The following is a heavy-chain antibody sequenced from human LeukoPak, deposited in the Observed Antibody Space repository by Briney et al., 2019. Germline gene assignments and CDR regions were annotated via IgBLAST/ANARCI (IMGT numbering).Heavy chain of an antibody. CDR3: ARDGGILTHDAFDI. CDR2: INHSGST. CDR1: GGSFSGYY. Sequence: SETLSLTCAVYGGSFSGYYWSWIRQPPGKGLEWIGEINHSGSTNYNPSLKSRVTISVDTSKNQFSLKLSSVTAADTAVYYCARDGGILTHDAFDIWGQGTMVTVSS. D-gene: IGHD3-9*01. J-gene: IGHJ3*02. V-gene: IGHV4-34*01.